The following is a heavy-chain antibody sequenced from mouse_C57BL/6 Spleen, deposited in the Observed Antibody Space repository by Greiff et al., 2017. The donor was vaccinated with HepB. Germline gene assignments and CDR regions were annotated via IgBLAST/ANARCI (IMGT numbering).Heavy chain of an antibody. CDR3: ARDTTVVEGFAY. J-gene: IGHJ3*01. D-gene: IGHD1-1*01. Sequence: QVQLQQSGAELVRPGTSVKVSCKASGYAFTNYLIEWVKQRPGQGLEWIGVINPGSGGTNYNEKFKGKATLTADKSSSTAYMQLSSLTSEDSAVYFCARDTTVVEGFAYWGQGTLVTVSA. CDR2: INPGSGGT. CDR1: GYAFTNYL. V-gene: IGHV1-54*01.